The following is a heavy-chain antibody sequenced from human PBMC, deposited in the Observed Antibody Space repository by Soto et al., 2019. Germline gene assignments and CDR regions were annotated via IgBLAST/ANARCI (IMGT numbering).Heavy chain of an antibody. CDR3: ARNPKVATRDNCFDP. V-gene: IGHV1-18*01. CDR2: ISAYNGNT. J-gene: IGHJ5*02. Sequence: ASVKVSCKASGFTFTSYGISWVRQAPGQGLEWMGWISAYNGNTNYAQKLQGRVTMTTDTSTSTAYMELRSLRSDDTAVYYGARNPKVATRDNCFDPWGQGTLVTVSS. D-gene: IGHD5-12*01. CDR1: GFTFTSYG.